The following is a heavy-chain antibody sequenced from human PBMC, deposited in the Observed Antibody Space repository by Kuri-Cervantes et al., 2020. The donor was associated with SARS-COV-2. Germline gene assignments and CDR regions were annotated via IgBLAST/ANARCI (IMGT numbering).Heavy chain of an antibody. CDR2: ISYDGSNK. D-gene: IGHD1-26*01. J-gene: IGHJ6*02. CDR1: GFTFSSYA. Sequence: GESLKISCAASGFTFSSYAMHWVRQAPGKGLEWVAVISYDGSNKYYADSVKGRFTISRDNSKNTLYLQMNSLRAEDTAVYYCARSGVTVGATSSNYYYYYGMDVWGQGTTVTVSS. CDR3: ARSGVTVGATSSNYYYYYGMDV. V-gene: IGHV3-30-3*01.